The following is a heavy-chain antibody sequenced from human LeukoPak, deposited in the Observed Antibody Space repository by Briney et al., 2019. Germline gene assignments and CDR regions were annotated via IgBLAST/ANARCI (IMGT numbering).Heavy chain of an antibody. CDR3: ARGHSPVTTKVSYFQH. J-gene: IGHJ1*01. CDR1: GGSFSGYY. Sequence: SETPSLTCAVYGGSFSGYYWSWIRQPPGKGLEWIGEINHSGSTNYNPSLKSRVTILVDTSKNQFSLKLSSVTAADTAVYYCARGHSPVTTKVSYFQHWGQGTLVTVPS. CDR2: INHSGST. D-gene: IGHD4-17*01. V-gene: IGHV4-34*01.